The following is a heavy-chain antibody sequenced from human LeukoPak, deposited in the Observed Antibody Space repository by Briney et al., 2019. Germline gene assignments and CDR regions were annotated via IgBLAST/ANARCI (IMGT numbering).Heavy chain of an antibody. CDR3: ATLGYPGHYSDDS. V-gene: IGHV1-69*01. Sequence: SSVKVSCKASVGAFSTYAISWGRQAPGQGLQWMGGIIPMFRTPYYGQMFQGRVTITADESTTTAYMELRSRRCEDTAVYYCATLGYPGHYSDDSWGKGSLVIVSS. CDR2: IIPMFRTP. CDR1: VGAFSTYA. D-gene: IGHD5-12*01. J-gene: IGHJ4*02.